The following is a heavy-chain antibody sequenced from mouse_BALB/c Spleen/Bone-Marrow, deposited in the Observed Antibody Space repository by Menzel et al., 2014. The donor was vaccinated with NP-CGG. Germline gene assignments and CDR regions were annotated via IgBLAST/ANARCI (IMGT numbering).Heavy chain of an antibody. CDR2: ISDGVSYA. D-gene: IGHD2-13*01. J-gene: IGHJ4*01. Sequence: EVMLVESGGGLVKPGGSLKLSCAASGFTFSDYYMFWVRQTPEKRLEWVATISDGVSYAYYPDSVKGRFTISRDNARNNLYLQMSSLKSEDTAMYYCARAPPYDFYSMDYWGQGTSVTVPS. CDR1: GFTFSDYY. V-gene: IGHV5-4*02. CDR3: ARAPPYDFYSMDY.